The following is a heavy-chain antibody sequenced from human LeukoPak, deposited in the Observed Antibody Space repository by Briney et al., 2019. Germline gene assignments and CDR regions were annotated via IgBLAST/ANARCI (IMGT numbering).Heavy chain of an antibody. D-gene: IGHD5-18*01. CDR2: IRSKAYGGTT. CDR1: GFTFGDYA. Sequence: GGSLRLSCTASGFTFGDYAMSWVCQAPGKGLEWVGFIRSKAYGGTTEYAAPVKGRFTISRDDSKSIAYLQMNSLKTEDTAVYYCTRGEWIQLPFDYWGQGTLVTVSS. CDR3: TRGEWIQLPFDY. J-gene: IGHJ4*02. V-gene: IGHV3-49*04.